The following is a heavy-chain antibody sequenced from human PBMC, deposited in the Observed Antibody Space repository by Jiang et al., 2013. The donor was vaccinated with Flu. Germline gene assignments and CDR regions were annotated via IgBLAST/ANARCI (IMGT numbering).Heavy chain of an antibody. CDR1: GFTLSDYF. CDR2: SRSKAYSYTT. Sequence: QLVESGGALVRPGGSLSLSCAASGFTLSDYFMDWVRQAPGKGLEWVGRSRSKAYSYTTDYAPSVKDRFLVSRDESKSSFFLQMNSLKIEDTAVYYCVRGSHGFDYWGLGTLVTVSS. J-gene: IGHJ4*02. CDR3: VRGSHGFDY. V-gene: IGHV3-72*01.